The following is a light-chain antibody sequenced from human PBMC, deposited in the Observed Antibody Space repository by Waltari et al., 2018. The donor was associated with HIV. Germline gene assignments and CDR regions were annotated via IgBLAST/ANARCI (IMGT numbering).Light chain of an antibody. CDR3: QSYDNGLNGWV. CDR1: NSNIGAGSD. V-gene: IGLV1-40*01. Sequence: QSVLTQPPSVSGAPGRQVTISCTGSNSNIGAGSDVYWYLQCPGTAPKVLIYGNTNRPSGVPYRFSASKSGNSASLAITGLQAADEGDYYCQSYDNGLNGWVFGGGTKLTV. J-gene: IGLJ3*02. CDR2: GNT.